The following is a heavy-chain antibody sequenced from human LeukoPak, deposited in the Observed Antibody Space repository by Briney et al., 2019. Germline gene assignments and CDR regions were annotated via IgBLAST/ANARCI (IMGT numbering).Heavy chain of an antibody. CDR1: GGSISSSNW. D-gene: IGHD4-17*01. V-gene: IGHV4-4*02. J-gene: IGHJ4*02. CDR2: IYHSGST. Sequence: SGTLSLTCAVSGGSISSSNWWSWVRQPPGKGLEWIGEIYHSGSTNYNPSLKSRVTISVDKSKNQFSLELSSVTAADTAVYYCARSYGDYGLGYYYFDYWGQGTLVTVSS. CDR3: ARSYGDYGLGYYYFDY.